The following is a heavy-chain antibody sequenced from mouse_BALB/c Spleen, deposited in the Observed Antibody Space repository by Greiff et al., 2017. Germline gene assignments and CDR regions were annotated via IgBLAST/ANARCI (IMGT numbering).Heavy chain of an antibody. CDR3: ARGGDYHWYFDV. D-gene: IGHD2-4*01. V-gene: IGHV5-12-2*01. Sequence: EVKLVESGGGLVQPGGSLKLSCAASGFTFSSYTMSWVRQTPEKRLEWVAYISNGGGSTYYPDTVKGRFTISRDNAKNTLYLQMSSLKSEDTAMYYCARGGDYHWYFDVWGAGTTVTVSS. J-gene: IGHJ1*01. CDR2: ISNGGGST. CDR1: GFTFSSYT.